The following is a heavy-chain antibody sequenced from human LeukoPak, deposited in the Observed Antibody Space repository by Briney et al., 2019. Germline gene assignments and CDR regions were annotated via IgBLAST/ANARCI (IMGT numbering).Heavy chain of an antibody. CDR1: GFTFSSNA. D-gene: IGHD2-15*01. CDR3: AKSPVSSCRGSFCYPFDY. J-gene: IGHJ4*02. CDR2: ISYDGNNK. V-gene: IGHV3-30*04. Sequence: PGGSLRLSCAASGFTFSSNAMHWVRQAPGKGLEWVAVISYDGNNKYYADSVKGRFTISRDNSKNTLYLQMNTLRAEDTAVYFCAKSPVSSCRGSFCYPFDYWGQGNLVTVSS.